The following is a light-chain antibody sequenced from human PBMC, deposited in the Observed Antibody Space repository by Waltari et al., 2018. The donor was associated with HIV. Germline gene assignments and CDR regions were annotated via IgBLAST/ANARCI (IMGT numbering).Light chain of an antibody. CDR3: LSWDDSLRVWV. Sequence: QPVVPQPPAASGTPGQRVSTSCSGSSSNIGSNYVYWYQQLPGTAPKLLIPRNNQWPSGVPDRFSASKSGTSASLAISGLRSEDEADYYCLSWDDSLRVWVFGGGTKVTVL. J-gene: IGLJ3*02. CDR1: SSNIGSNY. CDR2: RNN. V-gene: IGLV1-47*01.